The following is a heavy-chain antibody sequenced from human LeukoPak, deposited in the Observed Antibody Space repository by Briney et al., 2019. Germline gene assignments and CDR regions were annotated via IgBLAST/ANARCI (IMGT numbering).Heavy chain of an antibody. CDR1: GFTFSNYY. J-gene: IGHJ4*02. CDR2: ISSSGSTI. CDR3: ASGAGDDFWSGYYTVVGFDY. V-gene: IGHV3-11*04. D-gene: IGHD3-3*01. Sequence: GGSLRLSCAASGFTFSNYYMSWIRQAPGKGLEWVSYISSSGSTIYYADSAKGRFTISRDNAKNSLYLQMNSLRAEDTAVYYCASGAGDDFWSGYYTVVGFDYWGQGTLVTVSS.